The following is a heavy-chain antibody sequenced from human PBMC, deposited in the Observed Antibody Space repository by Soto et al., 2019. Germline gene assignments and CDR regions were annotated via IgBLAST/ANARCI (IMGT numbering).Heavy chain of an antibody. CDR2: ISGSGGST. CDR3: AKGVKEYSSSLYGDY. J-gene: IGHJ4*02. CDR1: GFTFSIYA. D-gene: IGHD6-13*01. V-gene: IGHV3-23*01. Sequence: EVQLLESGGGLVQPGVSLRLSCAASGFTFSIYAMSWVRQAPGKGLEWVSGISGSGGSTHYADSVKGRFSISRDNSKNKLYLQMNSLRAEDTAVYYCAKGVKEYSSSLYGDYWGEGTLVTVSS.